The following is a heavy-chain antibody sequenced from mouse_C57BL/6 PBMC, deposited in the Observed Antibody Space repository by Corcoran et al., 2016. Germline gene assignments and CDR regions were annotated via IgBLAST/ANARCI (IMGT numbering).Heavy chain of an antibody. CDR1: GYSFTSYY. Sequence: QVQLQQSGPELVKPGASVKISCKASGYSFTSYYIHWVKQRPGQGLEWIGWIYPGSGNTKYNEKFKGNATLTADTFSSTAYMQLSSLTSEDSAVYYCARDTTVVANYAMDYWGQGTSVTVSS. CDR2: IYPGSGNT. D-gene: IGHD1-1*01. CDR3: ARDTTVVANYAMDY. V-gene: IGHV1-66*01. J-gene: IGHJ4*01.